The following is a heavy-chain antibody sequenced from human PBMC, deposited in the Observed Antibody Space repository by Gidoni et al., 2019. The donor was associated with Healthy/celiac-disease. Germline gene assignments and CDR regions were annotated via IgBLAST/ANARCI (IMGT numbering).Heavy chain of an antibody. CDR1: GFTFSRYA. D-gene: IGHD1-26*01. J-gene: IGHJ6*03. CDR2: ISGIGDST. V-gene: IGHV3-23*01. Sequence: EVRLLESGGGLVQPGGSLRLSCAASGFTFSRYAMSWVRQAPGKGLEWVSSISGIGDSTYYADSVKGRFTVSRDNSKNTLYLQMNSLRAEDTAVFYCAKDLFSGGTFYYYMDVWGKGATVTVSS. CDR3: AKDLFSGGTFYYYMDV.